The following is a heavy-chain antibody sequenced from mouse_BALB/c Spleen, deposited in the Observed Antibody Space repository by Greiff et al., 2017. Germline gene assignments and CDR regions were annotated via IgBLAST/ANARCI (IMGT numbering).Heavy chain of an antibody. CDR3: ARRLREYYFDY. J-gene: IGHJ2*01. CDR2: ISYSGST. CDR1: GYSITSDYA. Sequence: EVQLQESGPGLVKPSQSLSLTCTVTGYSITSDYAWNWIRQFPGNKLEWMGYISYSGSTSYNPSLKSRISITRDTSKNQFFLQLNSVTTEDTATYYCARRLREYYFDYWGQGTTLTVSS. D-gene: IGHD1-1*01. V-gene: IGHV3-2*02.